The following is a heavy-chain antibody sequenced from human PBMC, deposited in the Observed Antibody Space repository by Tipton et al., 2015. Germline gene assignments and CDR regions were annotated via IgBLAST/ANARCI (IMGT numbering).Heavy chain of an antibody. Sequence: SLRLSCIASTFTFSDYALSWVRQAPGKGLEWVSTISGGGMSTSYADSVKGRFTISRDNSKNTLYLQMNSLTAEDTAVYYCAKDLGQWLGYFDSWGQGTLVTVSS. CDR3: AKDLGQWLGYFDS. CDR1: TFTFSDYA. CDR2: ISGGGMST. D-gene: IGHD6-19*01. J-gene: IGHJ4*02. V-gene: IGHV3-23*01.